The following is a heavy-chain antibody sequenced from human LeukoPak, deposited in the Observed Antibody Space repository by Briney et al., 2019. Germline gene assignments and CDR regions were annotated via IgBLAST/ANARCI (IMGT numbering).Heavy chain of an antibody. J-gene: IGHJ5*02. CDR2: INPNSGGT. CDR3: ATGPYDYVWGSYRLNWFDP. V-gene: IGHV1-2*02. Sequence: ASVNVSCKASGYTFTGYYMHWVRQAPGQGLEWMGWINPNSGGTNYAQKFQGRVTMTRDTSISTAYMELSRLRSDDTAVYYCATGPYDYVWGSYRLNWFDPWGQGTLVTVSS. CDR1: GYTFTGYY. D-gene: IGHD3-16*02.